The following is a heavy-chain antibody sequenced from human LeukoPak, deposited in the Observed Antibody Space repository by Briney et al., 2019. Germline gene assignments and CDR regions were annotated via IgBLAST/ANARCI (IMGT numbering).Heavy chain of an antibody. CDR2: IYYSGST. Sequence: SETLSLTCTVSGGSISSYYWSWIRQPPGKGLEWIGYIYYSGSTNYNPSLKSRVTISVDTSKNQFSLKLSSVTAADTAVYYCVRGSGQLVPLYYYYYYYMDVWGKGTTVTVSS. CDR1: GGSISSYY. D-gene: IGHD6-6*01. CDR3: VRGSGQLVPLYYYYYYYMDV. J-gene: IGHJ6*03. V-gene: IGHV4-59*01.